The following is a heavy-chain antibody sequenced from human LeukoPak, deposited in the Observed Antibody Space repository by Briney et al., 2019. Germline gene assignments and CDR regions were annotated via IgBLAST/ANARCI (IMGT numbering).Heavy chain of an antibody. CDR3: ARDRGGDYDSSDYSYPYNWFDP. CDR1: GGSISSHY. J-gene: IGHJ5*02. D-gene: IGHD3-22*01. CDR2: IYYSGST. Sequence: SETLSLTCTVSGGSISSHYWSWIRQPPGKGLEWIGYIYYSGSTNYNPSPKSRVTISVDTSKNQFSLKLSSVTAADTAVYYCARDRGGDYDSSDYSYPYNWFDPWGQGTLVTVSS. V-gene: IGHV4-59*11.